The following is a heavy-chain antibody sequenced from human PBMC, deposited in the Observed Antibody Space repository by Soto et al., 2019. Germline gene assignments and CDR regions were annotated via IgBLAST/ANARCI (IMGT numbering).Heavy chain of an antibody. J-gene: IGHJ4*02. CDR1: GDTFTTNS. V-gene: IGHV1-69*06. Sequence: QVQLVQPGAEVKKPGSSVKVSCKASGDTFTTNSLNWVRQATGQGLERMGGIIPVVGTTKYSQKYQDTVTITGDKSTNTAYMELSGLRSDDTAVYYCARGLLYATTDFDYWGQGTPVTVSS. CDR2: IIPVVGTT. CDR3: ARGLLYATTDFDY. D-gene: IGHD2-8*01.